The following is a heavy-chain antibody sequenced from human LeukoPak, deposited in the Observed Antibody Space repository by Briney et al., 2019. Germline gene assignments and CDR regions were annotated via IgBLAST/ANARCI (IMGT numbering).Heavy chain of an antibody. J-gene: IGHJ4*02. Sequence: GASGKVSCKASGGTFSSYAISWVRQAPGQGLEWMGGIIPIFGTANYAQKFQGRVTITADKSTSTAYMELSSLRSEDTAVYYCARFGGEDGYNSSDYWGQGTLVTVSS. D-gene: IGHD5-24*01. V-gene: IGHV1-69*06. CDR2: IIPIFGTA. CDR1: GGTFSSYA. CDR3: ARFGGEDGYNSSDY.